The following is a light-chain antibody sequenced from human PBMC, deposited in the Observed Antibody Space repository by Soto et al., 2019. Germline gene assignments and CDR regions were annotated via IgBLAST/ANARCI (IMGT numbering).Light chain of an antibody. V-gene: IGLV1-44*01. CDR2: SNN. CDR3: AVWDDSLNGHV. J-gene: IGLJ1*01. CDR1: SSNIGSNT. Sequence: QSVLTQPPSASGTPGQRVTISCSGSSSNIGSNTVNWYQQLPGTAPKLLIYSNNQRPSGVPDRFSGSKSGTSASLAISGLQSDDEADYYCAVWDDSLNGHVFGTETKLTVL.